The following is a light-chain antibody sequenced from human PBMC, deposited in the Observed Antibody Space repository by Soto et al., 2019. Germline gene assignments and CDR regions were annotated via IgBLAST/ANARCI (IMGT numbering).Light chain of an antibody. V-gene: IGLV1-47*01. Sequence: QSVVSQPPSASGTPGQRVTISCSGSSSNIGRNYVYWYQQFPGTAPKLLIFKNDQRPSGVPDRFSGSKSGTSASLAISGLRSEDEADYYCAKWDASLSGWVFGGGTKLTVL. CDR2: KND. J-gene: IGLJ3*02. CDR1: SSNIGRNY. CDR3: AKWDASLSGWV.